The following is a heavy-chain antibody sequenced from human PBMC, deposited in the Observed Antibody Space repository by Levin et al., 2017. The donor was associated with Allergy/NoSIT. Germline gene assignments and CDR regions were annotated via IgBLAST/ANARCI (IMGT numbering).Heavy chain of an antibody. J-gene: IGHJ4*02. D-gene: IGHD2-2*01. CDR3: ARSHCSSTNCLSQLDF. CDR2: VSGYDGDI. CDR1: GYTFDMYA. V-gene: IGHV1-18*01. Sequence: GGSLRLSCQASGYTFDMYAITWVRQAPGQGLEWVGWVSGYDGDIRFAENLQGRVTMTTDTSTQISYMELRSLRSDDTAVYYCARSHCSSTNCLSQLDFWGQGTLVTVSS.